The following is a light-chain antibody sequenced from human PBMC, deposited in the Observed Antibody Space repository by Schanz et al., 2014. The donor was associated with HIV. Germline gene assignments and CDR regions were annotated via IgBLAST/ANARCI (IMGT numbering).Light chain of an antibody. CDR2: WAS. V-gene: IGKV4-1*01. CDR3: QQYYSIPYT. J-gene: IGKJ2*01. CDR1: QSVLYRSNNKNY. Sequence: DIVMTQSPDSLAVSLGERATINCKSSQSVLYRSNNKNYLAWFQQKPGQPPKLLIYWASTRESGVPDRFSGSGSLTDFPLTISSLQAEDVAVYYCQQYYSIPYTFGQGTKLDIQ.